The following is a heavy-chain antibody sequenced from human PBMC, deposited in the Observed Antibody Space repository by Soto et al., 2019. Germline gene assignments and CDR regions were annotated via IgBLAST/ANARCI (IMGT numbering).Heavy chain of an antibody. Sequence: AGGSLRLSCAASGFTFSSYAMSWVRQAPGKGLEWVSAISGSGGSTYYADSVKGRFTISRDNSKNTLYLQMNSLRAEDTAVHYCAKDLVQPTVTTKADWYFDLWGRGTLVTVSS. CDR1: GFTFSSYA. V-gene: IGHV3-23*01. CDR2: ISGSGGST. CDR3: AKDLVQPTVTTKADWYFDL. J-gene: IGHJ2*01. D-gene: IGHD4-17*01.